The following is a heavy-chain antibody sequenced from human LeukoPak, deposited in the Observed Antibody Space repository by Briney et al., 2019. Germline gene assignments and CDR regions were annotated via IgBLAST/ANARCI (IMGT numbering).Heavy chain of an antibody. CDR1: GFTFSSYE. D-gene: IGHD3-3*01. Sequence: GGSLRLSCAASGFTFSSYEMNWVRQAPGKGLEWVSYISSSGSTIYYADSVEGRFTISRDNAKNSLYLQMNSLRAEDTAVYYCARDSRSYDFWSGQGYYFDYWGQGTLVTVSS. CDR2: ISSSGSTI. V-gene: IGHV3-48*03. CDR3: ARDSRSYDFWSGQGYYFDY. J-gene: IGHJ4*02.